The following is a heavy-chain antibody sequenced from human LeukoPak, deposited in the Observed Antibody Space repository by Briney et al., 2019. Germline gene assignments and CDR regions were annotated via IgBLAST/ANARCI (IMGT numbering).Heavy chain of an antibody. V-gene: IGHV4-39*01. CDR2: IYYGGST. CDR1: GSSISGSSYY. D-gene: IGHD2-2*02. J-gene: IGHJ4*02. Sequence: PSETLSLTCTVSGSSISGSSYYWAWNRQPPGKGLEWIGSIYYGGSTYYNPSLKSRATISVDTSKNQFSLKVSSVTAADTAVYYCARVAGIPYDYWGQGTLVSVSS. CDR3: ARVAGIPYDY.